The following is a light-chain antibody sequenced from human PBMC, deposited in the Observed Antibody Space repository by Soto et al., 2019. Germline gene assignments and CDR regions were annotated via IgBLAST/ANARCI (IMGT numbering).Light chain of an antibody. J-gene: IGKJ4*01. V-gene: IGKV3-20*01. Sequence: EIVLTQSPGTLSLSPGERATLSCRASQSVSSSYLAWYQQKPGQPPRLLIYGASSRATGIPDRFSGSGSGTDFTLTISSLEPEDFAVYYCHQYDSSPLTFGGGTKVEIK. CDR1: QSVSSSY. CDR2: GAS. CDR3: HQYDSSPLT.